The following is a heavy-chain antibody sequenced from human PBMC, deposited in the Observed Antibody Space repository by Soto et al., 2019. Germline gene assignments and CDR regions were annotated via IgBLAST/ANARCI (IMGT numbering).Heavy chain of an antibody. D-gene: IGHD6-19*01. CDR1: GFTFSSYA. V-gene: IGHV3-23*01. J-gene: IGHJ4*02. CDR3: AKDQSGCSGWYGVDY. CDR2: ISGSGGKT. Sequence: EVQLLESGGGLVQPGGSLRLSCEASGFTFSSYALSWVRQVPDKGLEWVSTISGSGGKTYYADSMKGRFTISRANSKNTLLLQMNSLTVEDTAIYYCAKDQSGCSGWYGVDYWGQGTLVTVSS.